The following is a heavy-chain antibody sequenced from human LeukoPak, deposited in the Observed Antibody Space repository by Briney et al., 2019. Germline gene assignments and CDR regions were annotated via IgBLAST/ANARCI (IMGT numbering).Heavy chain of an antibody. CDR2: INPNSGGT. Sequence: ASVKFSCQASGYTFTGYYMHWVRQAPGQGLEWMGWINPNSGGTNYAQKFQDRVSMTRDTSISTAYMHLSRLRSDDTAVYYCARSPHILTGENFDYWGQGTLLTVSS. CDR1: GYTFTGYY. CDR3: ARSPHILTGENFDY. J-gene: IGHJ4*02. D-gene: IGHD3-9*01. V-gene: IGHV1-2*02.